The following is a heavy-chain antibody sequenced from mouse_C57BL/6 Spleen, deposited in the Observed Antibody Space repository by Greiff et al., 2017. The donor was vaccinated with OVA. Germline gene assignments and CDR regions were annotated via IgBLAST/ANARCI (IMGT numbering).Heavy chain of an antibody. D-gene: IGHD1-1*01. J-gene: IGHJ4*01. CDR3: AMYYYCISYVYAMDY. Sequence: QVQLQQPGAELVKPGASVKVSCKASGYTFTSYWMHWVKQRPGQGLEWIGRIHPSDSDTNYNQKFKGKATLTVDKSSSTAYMQLSSLTSEDSAVYYCAMYYYCISYVYAMDYWGQGTSVTVSS. CDR1: GYTFTSYW. V-gene: IGHV1-74*01. CDR2: IHPSDSDT.